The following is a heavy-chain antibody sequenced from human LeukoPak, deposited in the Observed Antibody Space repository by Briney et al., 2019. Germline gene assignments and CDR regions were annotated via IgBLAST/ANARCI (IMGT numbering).Heavy chain of an antibody. CDR3: ARGSGFWSAQGAYDYFDY. V-gene: IGHV5-51*01. Sequence: GESLKISCKGSGYSFTSYWIGWVRQMPGKGLEWMGIIYPDDSDTTYSPSFQGQVTISADKSISTAYLQWSSLKASDTAMYYCARGSGFWSAQGAYDYFDYWGQGTLVTVSS. D-gene: IGHD3-3*01. J-gene: IGHJ4*02. CDR1: GYSFTSYW. CDR2: IYPDDSDT.